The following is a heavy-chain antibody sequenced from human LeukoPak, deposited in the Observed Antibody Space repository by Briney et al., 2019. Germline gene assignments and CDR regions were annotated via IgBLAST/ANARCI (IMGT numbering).Heavy chain of an antibody. D-gene: IGHD2-2*01. V-gene: IGHV3-23*01. CDR2: VSASGSST. Sequence: TGGSLRLSCAASGFTFSSYAMSWVRQTPGKGLEWVSVVSASGSSTYDADSVKGRFTISRDNSKNTLYLQMNSLRADDTAVYYCAKVRYQLLIDYWGQGTLVTVSS. J-gene: IGHJ4*02. CDR3: AKVRYQLLIDY. CDR1: GFTFSSYA.